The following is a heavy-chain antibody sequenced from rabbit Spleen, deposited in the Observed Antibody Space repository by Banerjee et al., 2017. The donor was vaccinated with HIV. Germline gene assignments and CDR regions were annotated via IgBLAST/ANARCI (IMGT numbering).Heavy chain of an antibody. V-gene: IGHV1S40*01. J-gene: IGHJ3*01. Sequence: QSLEESGGDLVKPGASLTLTCTASGFSFSTRYYMSWVRRAPGKGLEWIGIIYAARGTTDYASWVNGRFTISSDNAQSTVDLKMTSLTAADTATYFCARAIVPWLGLTRLDLWGPGTLVTVS. CDR3: ARAIVPWLGLTRLDL. CDR1: GFSFSTRYY. D-gene: IGHD4-1*01. CDR2: IYAARGTT.